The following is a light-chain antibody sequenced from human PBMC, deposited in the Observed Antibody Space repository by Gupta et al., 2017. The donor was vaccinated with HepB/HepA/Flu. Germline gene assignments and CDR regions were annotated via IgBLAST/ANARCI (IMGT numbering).Light chain of an antibody. Sequence: SYELTQPLSASVSPGQTVSISCSGNKLGDKYACWYQQKPGQSPVLVIYQDNKRPSGIPERFSGSTSGNTATLTISGTQAMDEADYYCQAWDRSTVVFGGGTKLTVL. V-gene: IGLV3-1*01. CDR1: KLGDKY. J-gene: IGLJ2*01. CDR3: QAWDRSTVV. CDR2: QDN.